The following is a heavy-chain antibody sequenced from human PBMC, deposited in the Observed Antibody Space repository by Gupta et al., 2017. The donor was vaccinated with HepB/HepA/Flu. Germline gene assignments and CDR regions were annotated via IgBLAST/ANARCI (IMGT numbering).Heavy chain of an antibody. CDR1: GYTFTSYC. D-gene: IGHD3-3*01. CDR2: ISAYNGNT. J-gene: IGHJ5*02. V-gene: IGHV1-18*01. Sequence: QVQLVQSGAEVKKPGASVKVSCKASGYTFTSYCISWVRQAPGQGLEWMGWISAYNGNTNYAQKLQGRVTMTTDTSTSTAYMELRSLRSDDTAVYYCARLIEERITIFGVVIHNADNWFDPWGQGTLVTVSS. CDR3: ARLIEERITIFGVVIHNADNWFDP.